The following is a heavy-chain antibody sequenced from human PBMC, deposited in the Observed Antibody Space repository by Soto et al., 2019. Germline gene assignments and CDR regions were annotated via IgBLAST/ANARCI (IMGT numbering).Heavy chain of an antibody. CDR1: GFSLSTSGVG. Sequence: QITLKESGPPLVKPTQTLTLTCTFSGFSLSTSGVGVGWIRQPPGKALEWLALIYWVDDKRYSPSLKSRLTITKDTSKNQVVLTMPNMDPVDTATYYCAHKSLPSSPTPAFDIWGQGTMVTVSS. V-gene: IGHV2-5*02. J-gene: IGHJ3*02. CDR3: AHKSLPSSPTPAFDI. CDR2: IYWVDDK. D-gene: IGHD6-13*01.